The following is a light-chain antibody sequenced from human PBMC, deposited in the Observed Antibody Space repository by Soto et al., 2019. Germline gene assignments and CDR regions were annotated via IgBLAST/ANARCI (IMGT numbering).Light chain of an antibody. J-gene: IGKJ2*03. V-gene: IGKV1-39*01. CDR1: QNIRNY. CDR3: QQSSSTPYS. Sequence: DIQMTQSPSSLSASVGDRVTITCRASQNIRNYLNWYQQTPGKAPKLLIYAAYSLQSGVPSRFSGSGSGTDFTLTISSLQREDFATYYCQQSSSTPYSLGQGTKLEIK. CDR2: AAY.